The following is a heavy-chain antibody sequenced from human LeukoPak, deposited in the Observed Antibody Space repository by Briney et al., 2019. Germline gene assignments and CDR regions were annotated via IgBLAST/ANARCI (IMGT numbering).Heavy chain of an antibody. J-gene: IGHJ1*01. CDR3: ARDEPLGYCTSTTCSAEYFRH. Sequence: SVKVSCKASGGTFISYAISWVRQAPGQGLEWMGGIIPMFGTANYARKFQGRVRITADESTSTAYMELSSLRSEDTAVYYCARDEPLGYCTSTTCSAEYFRHWGQGTLVTVSS. D-gene: IGHD2-2*01. CDR2: IIPMFGTA. V-gene: IGHV1-69*01. CDR1: GGTFISYA.